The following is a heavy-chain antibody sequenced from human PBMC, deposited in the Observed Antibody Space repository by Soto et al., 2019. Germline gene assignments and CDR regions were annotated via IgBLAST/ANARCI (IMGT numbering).Heavy chain of an antibody. CDR1: GFTFSYYA. J-gene: IGHJ6*02. Sequence: GGSLRLSCAASGFTFSYYAMHWVRQAPGKGLEWVAVISDDGSNQYYADSVKGRFTISRDNSKITLYVQMNSLRAEDTAVYYCARDLRSSSSVTRRYYYYGLDVWGQGTTVTVSS. CDR3: ARDLRSSSSVTRRYYYYGLDV. D-gene: IGHD6-6*01. CDR2: ISDDGSNQ. V-gene: IGHV3-30-3*01.